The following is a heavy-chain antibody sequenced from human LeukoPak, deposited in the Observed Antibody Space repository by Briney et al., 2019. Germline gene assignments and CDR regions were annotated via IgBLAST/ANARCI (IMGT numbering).Heavy chain of an antibody. J-gene: IGHJ4*02. V-gene: IGHV3-33*01. Sequence: PGGSLRLSCAASGFTFSSYGMHWVRQAPGNGLEWVAVIWYDGSNKYYADSVKGRFTISRDNSKNTLYLQMNSLRAEDTAVYYCARTPDYYDSSGPFDYWAQGTLVTVPS. CDR1: GFTFSSYG. CDR3: ARTPDYYDSSGPFDY. CDR2: IWYDGSNK. D-gene: IGHD3-22*01.